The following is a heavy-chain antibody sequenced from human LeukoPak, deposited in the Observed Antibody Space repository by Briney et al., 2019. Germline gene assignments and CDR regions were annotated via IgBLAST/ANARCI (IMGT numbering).Heavy chain of an antibody. D-gene: IGHD6-6*01. CDR2: IKQDGSEK. CDR3: ARRGGSSSRRSPIDY. J-gene: IGHJ4*02. CDR1: GFTFSDYW. V-gene: IGHV3-7*01. Sequence: GGSLRLSCAASGFTFSDYWMTWVRQAPGKGPEWVANIKQDGSEKYYVDSVRGRFTISRDNATKSLFLQINRLRVEDTAVYNRARRGGSSSRRSPIDYWGQGTLVTVSS.